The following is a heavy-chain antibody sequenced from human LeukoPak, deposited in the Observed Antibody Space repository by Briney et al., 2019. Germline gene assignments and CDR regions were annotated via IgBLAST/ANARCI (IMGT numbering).Heavy chain of an antibody. D-gene: IGHD4-17*01. CDR2: INPNSGGT. CDR3: ARAEDYGDSPSFYPADYEAK. Sequence: VASVKVSCKASGYTFTGYYMHWVRQAPGQGLEWMGWINPNSGGTNYAQKFQGRVTMTRDTSISTAYMELSRLRSDDTAVYYCARAEDYGDSPSFYPADYEAKWGQGTLVTVSS. J-gene: IGHJ4*02. CDR1: GYTFTGYY. V-gene: IGHV1-2*02.